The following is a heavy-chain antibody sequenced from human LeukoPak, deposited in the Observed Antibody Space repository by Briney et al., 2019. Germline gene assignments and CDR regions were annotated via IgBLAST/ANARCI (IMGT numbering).Heavy chain of an antibody. D-gene: IGHD5-24*01. CDR3: ASGYNRFDY. Sequence: PGGSLRLSCAASGFTFSDYYMSRIRQAPGKGLEWVSYISSSGSSIYYADSVKGRFTISRDNAKNSLSLQVNSLRAEDTAVYYCASGYNRFDYWGQGTLVTVSS. CDR2: ISSSGSSI. V-gene: IGHV3-11*04. J-gene: IGHJ4*02. CDR1: GFTFSDYY.